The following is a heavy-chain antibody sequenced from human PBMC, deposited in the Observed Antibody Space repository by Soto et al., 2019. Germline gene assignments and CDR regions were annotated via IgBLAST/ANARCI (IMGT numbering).Heavy chain of an antibody. CDR2: VSAYNGGT. D-gene: IGHD5-18*01. CDR3: ASDSFTHNVMVTWACDS. V-gene: IGHV1-18*01. Sequence: GQLVQSGAEVKRPGASVKVSCRASGYTFTSYGISWVRQAPGQGLEWMGWVSAYNGGTNLSQKFEARVSMSTRTYTNTAYMELRSLRSDDTADYSCASDSFTHNVMVTWACDSWGEGTMVTVSS. CDR1: GYTFTSYG. J-gene: IGHJ3*02.